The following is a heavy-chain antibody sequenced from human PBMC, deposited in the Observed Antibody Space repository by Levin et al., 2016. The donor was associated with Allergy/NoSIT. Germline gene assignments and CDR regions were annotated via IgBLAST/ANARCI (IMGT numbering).Heavy chain of an antibody. V-gene: IGHV3-23*01. CDR3: AKEDDYSNYLRWFDP. J-gene: IGHJ5*02. D-gene: IGHD4-11*01. Sequence: ETLSLTCTVSGGSISSGGYYWSWVRQAPGKGLEWVSAISGSGGSTYYADSVKGRFTISRDNSKNTLYLQMNSLRAEDTAVYYCAKEDDYSNYLRWFDPWGQGTLVTVSS. CDR1: GGSISSGGYY. CDR2: ISGSGGST.